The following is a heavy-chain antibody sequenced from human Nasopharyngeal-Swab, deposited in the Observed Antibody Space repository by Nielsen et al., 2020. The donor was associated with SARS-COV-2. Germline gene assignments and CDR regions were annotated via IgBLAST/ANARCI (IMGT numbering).Heavy chain of an antibody. V-gene: IGHV3-23*01. CDR3: ARDTEGNFDY. Sequence: GESLKISCAASGFTFSSYAMSWVRQAPGKGLEWVSAISGSGGSTYYADSVKGRFTISRDNAKNSLYLQMNSLRAEDTAVYYCARDTEGNFDYWGQGTLVTVSS. J-gene: IGHJ4*02. CDR2: ISGSGGST. CDR1: GFTFSSYA. D-gene: IGHD3-10*01.